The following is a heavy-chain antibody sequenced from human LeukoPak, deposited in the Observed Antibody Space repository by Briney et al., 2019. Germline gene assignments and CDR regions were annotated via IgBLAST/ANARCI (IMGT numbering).Heavy chain of an antibody. CDR3: ARLRWVSVGSDAFDI. CDR1: GGSISSYY. J-gene: IGHJ3*02. Sequence: SETLSLTCTVSGGSISSYYWSWIRQPAGKGLEWIGRIYTSGSTNYNPSLKSRVTMSVDTSKNQISLKLSSVTAADTAVYYCARLRWVSVGSDAFDIWGQGTMVTVSS. D-gene: IGHD4-23*01. V-gene: IGHV4-4*07. CDR2: IYTSGST.